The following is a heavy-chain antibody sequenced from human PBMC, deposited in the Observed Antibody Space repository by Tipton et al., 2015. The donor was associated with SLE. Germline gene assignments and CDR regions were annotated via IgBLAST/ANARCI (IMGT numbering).Heavy chain of an antibody. CDR1: GGSIVGHY. CDR2: IYHTGGA. D-gene: IGHD6-19*01. CDR3: ARVIGGSGGSGWYHPDF. J-gene: IGHJ4*02. Sequence: TLSLICTVSGGSIVGHYWSWIRPTPGKGLEWIGSIYHTGGADYNPSLKSRVTLSVDTSKNQFSLKLTSVTATETAVYYCARVIGGSGGSGWYHPDFWGQGTLVTVSS. V-gene: IGHV4-38-2*02.